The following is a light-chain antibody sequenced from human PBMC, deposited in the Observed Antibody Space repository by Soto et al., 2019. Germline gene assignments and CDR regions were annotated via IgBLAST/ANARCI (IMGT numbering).Light chain of an antibody. Sequence: EVVLTQSPGTLSLSPGERATLSFRASQSVSNNYFAWYQQKPGQAPRLLIFGSSARATGIPDRFSGSGSGTDFTLTISRLALEDFAVYYCQQYGSSPPYTFGQGTKLEIK. CDR2: GSS. J-gene: IGKJ2*01. V-gene: IGKV3-20*01. CDR1: QSVSNNY. CDR3: QQYGSSPPYT.